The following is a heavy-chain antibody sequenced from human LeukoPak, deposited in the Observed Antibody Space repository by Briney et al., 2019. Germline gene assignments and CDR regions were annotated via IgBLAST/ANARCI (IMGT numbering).Heavy chain of an antibody. CDR2: INPNSGGT. D-gene: IGHD5-24*01. CDR3: ARAYERWLQGPGANVGY. Sequence: GASVKVSCKASGYTFTGYYMHWVRQAPGQGLEWMGWINPNSGGTNYAQKFQGRVTMTRDTSISTAYMELTRLRSDDTAVYYCARAYERWLQGPGANVGYWGQGTLVAVSS. V-gene: IGHV1-2*02. CDR1: GYTFTGYY. J-gene: IGHJ4*02.